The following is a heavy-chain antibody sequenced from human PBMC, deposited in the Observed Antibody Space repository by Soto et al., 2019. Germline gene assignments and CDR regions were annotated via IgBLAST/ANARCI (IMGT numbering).Heavy chain of an antibody. CDR3: ARRDQAAATYYFDY. CDR1: GGSFSGYY. CDR2: INHSGST. V-gene: IGHV4-34*01. D-gene: IGHD2-15*01. J-gene: IGHJ4*02. Sequence: SETLSLTCAVYGGSFSGYYWSWIRQPPGKGLEWIGEINHSGSTNYNPSLKSRVTISVDTSKNQFSLKLSSVTAADTAVYYCARRDQAAATYYFDYWGQGTLVTSPQ.